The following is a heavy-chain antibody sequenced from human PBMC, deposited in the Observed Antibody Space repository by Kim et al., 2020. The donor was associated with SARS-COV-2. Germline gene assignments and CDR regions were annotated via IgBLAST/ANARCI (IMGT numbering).Heavy chain of an antibody. D-gene: IGHD6-13*01. CDR3: ARDQQGDY. V-gene: IGHV1-18*01. CDR2: ISTYNGNT. Sequence: ASVKVSCKASGYTFTNYGISWVRQAPGQGLEWVGWISTYNGNTNYSQKFQGRVTMTTDTSTTTAYMELRSLRSDDTALYYFARDQQGDYSGQGTLVTVSS. J-gene: IGHJ4*02. CDR1: GYTFTNYG.